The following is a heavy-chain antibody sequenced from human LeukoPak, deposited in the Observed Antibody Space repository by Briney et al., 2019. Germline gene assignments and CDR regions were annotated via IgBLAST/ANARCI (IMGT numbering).Heavy chain of an antibody. V-gene: IGHV3-7*01. CDR2: IKQDGSEK. J-gene: IGHJ4*02. CDR3: ARDLYGSGSWFDY. D-gene: IGHD3-10*01. CDR1: GFTFNSYW. Sequence: GGSLRLSCAASGFTFNSYWMTWVRQAPGKGLEWVANIKQDGSEKHYVDSVKGRFTISRDNAKNSLYLEMNSLRAEDTAAYYCARDLYGSGSWFDYWGQGTLVTVSS.